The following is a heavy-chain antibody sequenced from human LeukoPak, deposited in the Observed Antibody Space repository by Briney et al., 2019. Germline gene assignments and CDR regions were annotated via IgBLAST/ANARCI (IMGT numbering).Heavy chain of an antibody. Sequence: GASVKVSCKVSGYTLTELSMHWVRQAPGKGLEWMGGFDPEDGETIYAQKFQGRVTMTEDTSTDTAYMELSSLRSEDTAVYYCATLLGYCSSTSCYDHYWGQGTLVTVSS. CDR2: FDPEDGET. J-gene: IGHJ4*02. D-gene: IGHD2-2*01. CDR1: GYTLTELS. V-gene: IGHV1-24*01. CDR3: ATLLGYCSSTSCYDHY.